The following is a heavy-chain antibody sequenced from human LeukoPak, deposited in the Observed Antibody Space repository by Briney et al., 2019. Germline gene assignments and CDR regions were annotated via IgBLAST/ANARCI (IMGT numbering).Heavy chain of an antibody. V-gene: IGHV1-2*02. CDR1: GYTFTGYY. D-gene: IGHD3-16*01. Sequence: ASVKVSCKASGYTFTGYYMHWVRQAPGQGLEWMGWINPNSGGTNYAQKFQSRVTMTRDTSISTAYMELSRLRSDDTAVYYCARDGAHRLYYYYMDAWGKGTTVTVSS. CDR3: ARDGAHRLYYYYMDA. J-gene: IGHJ6*03. CDR2: INPNSGGT.